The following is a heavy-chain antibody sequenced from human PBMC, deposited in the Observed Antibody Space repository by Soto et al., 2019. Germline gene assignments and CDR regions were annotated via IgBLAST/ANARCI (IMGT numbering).Heavy chain of an antibody. J-gene: IGHJ4*02. V-gene: IGHV4-31*03. CDR2: IYYSGST. CDR3: ATSRAVAGTPFDY. D-gene: IGHD6-19*01. CDR1: GGSISSGGYY. Sequence: SETLSLTCIVSGGSISSGGYYWSWIRQHPGKGLEWIGYIYYSGSTYYNPSLKSRVTISIDSSKNQFSLKLSSVTAADTAVYYCATSRAVAGTPFDYWGQGTLVTVSS.